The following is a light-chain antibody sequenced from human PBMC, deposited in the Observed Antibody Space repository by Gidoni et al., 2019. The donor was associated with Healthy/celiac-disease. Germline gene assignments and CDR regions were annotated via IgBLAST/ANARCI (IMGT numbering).Light chain of an antibody. CDR2: DAS. J-gene: IGKJ4*01. CDR3: QQRSNWPPG. Sequence: EIVLTQSPATLSLSPGEIATLSCRASQSVSSYLAWYQQKPGQAPRLLIYDASNRATGIPARFSGSGSGTDFTLTIISLEPEDFAVYYCQQRSNWPPGFGGGTKVEIK. V-gene: IGKV3-11*01. CDR1: QSVSSY.